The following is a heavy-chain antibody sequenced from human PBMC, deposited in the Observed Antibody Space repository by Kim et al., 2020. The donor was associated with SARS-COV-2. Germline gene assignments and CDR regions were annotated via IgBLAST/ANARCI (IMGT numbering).Heavy chain of an antibody. Sequence: GGSLRLSCVISDFPFDYYWMAWVRQAPGKGLEWVANIKQDGTVKYYVDSVRGRLTISRDNGRNSLYLQMSSLRREDTALYYCARVKTYDHGSGYYYYIDVWGKGTTLPVSS. J-gene: IGHJ6*03. V-gene: IGHV3-7*03. D-gene: IGHD3-3*01. CDR1: DFPFDYYW. CDR2: IKQDGTVK. CDR3: ARVKTYDHGSGYYYYIDV.